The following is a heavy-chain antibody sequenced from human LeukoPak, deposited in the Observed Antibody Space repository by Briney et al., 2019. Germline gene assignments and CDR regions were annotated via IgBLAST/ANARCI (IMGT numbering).Heavy chain of an antibody. D-gene: IGHD3-22*01. CDR1: GYTFTSYG. CDR2: ISAYNGNT. CDR3: ARAGPYYYDSSGCDY. J-gene: IGHJ4*02. V-gene: IGHV1-18*01. Sequence: ASVKVSCKASGYTFTSYGISWGRQAPGQGLEWMGWISAYNGNTNYAQKLQGRVTMTTDTSTSTAYMELRSLRSDDTAVYYCARAGPYYYDSSGCDYWGQGTLVTVSS.